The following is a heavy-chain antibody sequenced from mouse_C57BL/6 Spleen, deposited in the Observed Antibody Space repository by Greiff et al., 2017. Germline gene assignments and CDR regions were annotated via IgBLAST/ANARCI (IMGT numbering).Heavy chain of an antibody. J-gene: IGHJ3*01. CDR2: IRNKANNHAT. D-gene: IGHD1-1*01. CDR1: GFTFSDAW. V-gene: IGHV6-6*01. CDR3: TTPYPTGWFAY. Sequence: EVQRVESGGGLVQPGGSMKLSCAASGFTFSDAWMDWVRQSPEKGLEWVAEIRNKANNHATYYAESVKGRFTISRDDSKSSVYLQMNSLRAEDTGIYYCTTPYPTGWFAYWGQGTLVTVSA.